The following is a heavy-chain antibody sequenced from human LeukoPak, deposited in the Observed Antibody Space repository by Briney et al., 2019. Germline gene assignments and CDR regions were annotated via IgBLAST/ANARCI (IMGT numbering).Heavy chain of an antibody. CDR2: ISGSGGST. V-gene: IGHV3-23*01. CDR3: AYYYDSSGYWDFDY. D-gene: IGHD3-22*01. J-gene: IGHJ4*02. CDR1: GFTFSSYA. Sequence: GGSLRLSCAASGFTFSSYAMSWVRQAPGKGLEWVSAISGSGGSTYYADSVKGRFTISRDNSKNTLYLQMNSLRAEDTAVYCVAYYYDSSGYWDFDYWGQGTLVTVSS.